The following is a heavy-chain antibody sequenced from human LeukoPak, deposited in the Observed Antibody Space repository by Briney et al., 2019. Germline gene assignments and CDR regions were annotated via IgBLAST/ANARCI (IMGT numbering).Heavy chain of an antibody. CDR3: ARIRGKLSAAKYYSDY. Sequence: ASVTVSCTASGYTFTSYYMHWVRQAPGQGLEWMGLINPSGGTTGYAQKFQGRVTMTRDTSTSIVYMELSSLRSEDTAVYYCARIRGKLSAAKYYSDYWGQGTLVTVSS. J-gene: IGHJ4*02. CDR2: INPSGGTT. D-gene: IGHD2-2*01. CDR1: GYTFTSYY. V-gene: IGHV1-46*01.